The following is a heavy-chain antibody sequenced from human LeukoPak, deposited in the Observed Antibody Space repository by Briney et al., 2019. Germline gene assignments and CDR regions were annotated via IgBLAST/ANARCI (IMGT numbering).Heavy chain of an antibody. Sequence: SETLSLTCTVSGGSISSSSYYWSWIRQPPGKGLEWIGYIYYSGSTNYNPSLKSRVTISVDTSKNQFSLKLSSVTAADTAVYHCARIGFDILTGYYYAFDIWGQGTMVTVSS. D-gene: IGHD3-9*01. CDR2: IYYSGST. J-gene: IGHJ3*02. CDR1: GGSISSSSYY. V-gene: IGHV4-61*01. CDR3: ARIGFDILTGYYYAFDI.